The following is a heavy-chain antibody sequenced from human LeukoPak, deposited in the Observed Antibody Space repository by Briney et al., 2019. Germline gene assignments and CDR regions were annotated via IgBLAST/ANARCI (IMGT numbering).Heavy chain of an antibody. CDR3: ARWRLPKYYFDY. Sequence: ASVTVSCKASGYTFTSYGISWVRQAPGQGLEWMGRISAYNGNTNYAQKLQGRVTMTTDTSTSTAYMELRSLRSDDTAVYYCARWRLPKYYFDYWGQGTLVTVSS. CDR1: GYTFTSYG. CDR2: ISAYNGNT. D-gene: IGHD2-15*01. V-gene: IGHV1-18*01. J-gene: IGHJ4*02.